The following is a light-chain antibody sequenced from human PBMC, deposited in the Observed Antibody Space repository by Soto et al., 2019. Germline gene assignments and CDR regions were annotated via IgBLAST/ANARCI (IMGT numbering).Light chain of an antibody. J-gene: IGKJ1*01. Sequence: DIVMTQSPDSLAVSLGERATIHCKSSQSVFYSSNNKNYLGWYQQKPGQSPKLLIQWASARESGVPDRFTGSGSGTYFSLTTSSLHTEDVAVYYCQQYYSPPWTFGQGTRVEIK. CDR3: QQYYSPPWT. CDR1: QSVFYSSNNKNY. V-gene: IGKV4-1*01. CDR2: WAS.